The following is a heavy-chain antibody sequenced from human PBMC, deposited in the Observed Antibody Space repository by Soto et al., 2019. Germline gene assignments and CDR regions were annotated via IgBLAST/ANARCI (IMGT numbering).Heavy chain of an antibody. V-gene: IGHV4-39*01. J-gene: IGHJ5*02. Sequence: QLQLQESGPELVKPSETLSLTCTVSGGSISSSSYYWGWIRQPPGKGLEWIGSIYYSGSTYYNPSLKSRVTISVDTSKNQFSLKLSSVTAADTAVYYCARHLTIPIISLGWFDPWGQGTLVTVSS. CDR1: GGSISSSSYY. CDR3: ARHLTIPIISLGWFDP. D-gene: IGHD7-27*01. CDR2: IYYSGST.